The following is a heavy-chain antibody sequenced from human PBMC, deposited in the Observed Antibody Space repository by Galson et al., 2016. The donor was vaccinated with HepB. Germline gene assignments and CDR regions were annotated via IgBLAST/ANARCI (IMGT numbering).Heavy chain of an antibody. J-gene: IGHJ4*02. V-gene: IGHV3-53*01. D-gene: IGHD3-9*01. CDR2: IYSVGTT. CDR3: AKGASLVRDILTAFDY. CDR1: GFTVSNNF. Sequence: SLRLSCAASGFTVSNNFMTWVRQAPGKGLEYVSLIYSVGTTHYADSVKGRFTISRDYSKNTLCLQMNSLRAEDTAVYHCAKGASLVRDILTAFDYWGQGTLVTVSS.